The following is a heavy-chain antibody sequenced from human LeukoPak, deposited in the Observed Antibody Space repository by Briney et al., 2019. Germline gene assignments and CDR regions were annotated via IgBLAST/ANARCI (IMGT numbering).Heavy chain of an antibody. D-gene: IGHD2-2*02. CDR2: TYYRSKWYN. V-gene: IGHV6-1*01. CDR1: GDSVSSNSAA. J-gene: IGHJ4*02. CDR3: ARGDVVVPAAIPYGVGYFDC. Sequence: SQTLSLTCAISGDSVSSNSAAWNWIRQSPSRGLEWLGRTYYRSKWYNDYAVSVKSRITINPDTSKNQFSLQLNSVTPEDTAVYYCARGDVVVPAAIPYGVGYFDCWGQGTLVTVSS.